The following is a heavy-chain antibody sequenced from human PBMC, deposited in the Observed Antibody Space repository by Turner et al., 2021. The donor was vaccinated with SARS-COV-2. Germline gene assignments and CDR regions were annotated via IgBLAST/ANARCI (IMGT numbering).Heavy chain of an antibody. Sequence: EVQLLESVGGVVQPGGSLRLSCAASGFTVSSNYMNWVRQAPGKGLEWVSCIYSGVSTYYADSVKGRFTIYRDNSKNTLYLQMNSLRAEDTALYYCARDLGGTSSLGGYFDYWGQGTLVTVSS. J-gene: IGHJ4*02. CDR3: ARDLGGTSSLGGYFDY. CDR2: IYSGVST. D-gene: IGHD2-2*01. CDR1: GFTVSSNY. V-gene: IGHV3-66*02.